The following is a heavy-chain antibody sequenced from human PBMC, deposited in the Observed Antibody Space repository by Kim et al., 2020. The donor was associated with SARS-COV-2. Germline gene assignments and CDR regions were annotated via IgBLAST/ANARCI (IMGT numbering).Heavy chain of an antibody. J-gene: IGHJ6*02. CDR2: ISSSGGST. V-gene: IGHV3-23*01. CDR1: GFTFSSYA. CDR3: AKVMVPRGGVYYYYGMDV. Sequence: GGSLRLSCAASGFTFSSYAMSWVRQAPGKGLEWVSAISSSGGSTYYADSVKGRFTISRDNSKNTLYLQMNSLRAEDTAVYYCAKVMVPRGGVYYYYGMDVWGQGTTVTVSS. D-gene: IGHD3-16*01.